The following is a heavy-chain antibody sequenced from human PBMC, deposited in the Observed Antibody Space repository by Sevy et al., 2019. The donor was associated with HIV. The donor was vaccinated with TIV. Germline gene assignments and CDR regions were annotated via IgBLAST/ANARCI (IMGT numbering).Heavy chain of an antibody. D-gene: IGHD3-10*01. V-gene: IGHV3-23*01. CDR1: GFTFTNYA. Sequence: GGSLRLSCAASGFTFTNYAMNWVHQAPGKGLEWVSGISDSGDTTQYAESVKGRFTISRDNSKNTVSLQMSSLRAEDTAIYYCAKLPSTVMFREKGYWGQGTRVTVSS. J-gene: IGHJ4*02. CDR2: ISDSGDTT. CDR3: AKLPSTVMFREKGY.